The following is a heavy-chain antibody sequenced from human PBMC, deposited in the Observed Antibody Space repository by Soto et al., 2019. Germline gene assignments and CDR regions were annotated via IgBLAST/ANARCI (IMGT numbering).Heavy chain of an antibody. D-gene: IGHD6-19*01. CDR1: GESFSGYI. Sequence: QVQLQQSGAGLLKPSETLSLTCAVYGESFSGYIWTWIRQTPGKGLQWIGQINHSGSAYYNPSLKSRLTISVHTANSQCSLELSSVTAADTAVYYCARGLITGSHYSGGWYYFDSWGQGTQVTVSS. V-gene: IGHV4-34*01. CDR2: INHSGSA. CDR3: ARGLITGSHYSGGWYYFDS. J-gene: IGHJ4*02.